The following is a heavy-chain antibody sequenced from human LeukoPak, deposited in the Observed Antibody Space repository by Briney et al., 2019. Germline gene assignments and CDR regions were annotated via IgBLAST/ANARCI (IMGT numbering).Heavy chain of an antibody. Sequence: GASVKVSCKASGYTFTGYYMHWVRQAPGQGLEWMGWINPNSGGTNYAQKFQGRVTMTRDTSISTAYMELSRLRSDDTAVYYCARDPLMITFGGVIVKLNWFDPWGQGTLVTVSS. CDR2: INPNSGGT. V-gene: IGHV1-2*02. CDR3: ARDPLMITFGGVIVKLNWFDP. J-gene: IGHJ5*02. D-gene: IGHD3-16*02. CDR1: GYTFTGYY.